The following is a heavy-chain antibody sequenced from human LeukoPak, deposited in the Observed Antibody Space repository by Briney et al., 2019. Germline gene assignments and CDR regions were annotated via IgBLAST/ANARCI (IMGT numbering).Heavy chain of an antibody. CDR3: ARVAWPDAFDI. CDR1: GFTFNSYA. D-gene: IGHD5-24*01. J-gene: IGHJ3*02. Sequence: GGSLRLSCAASGFTFNSYAMGWVRQAPGKGLEWVSTISSSSGDTYYADSVKGRLTVSRDNSKNTLYLQMNGLRAEDTAVYYCARVAWPDAFDIWGQGTMVTVS. V-gene: IGHV3-23*01. CDR2: ISSSSGDT.